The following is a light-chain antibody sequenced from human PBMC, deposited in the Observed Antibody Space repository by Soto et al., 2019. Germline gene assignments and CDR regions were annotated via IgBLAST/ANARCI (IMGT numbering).Light chain of an antibody. Sequence: DIQMTQSPSTLSASVGDRVTITCRASQSISNWLAWYQQKPGKAPRILIYKTSSLESGVPSRFSGSGSGTEFTLTISSLQPDDFATYYCQQYNGYRWTFGQGTKVDI. CDR2: KTS. CDR1: QSISNW. V-gene: IGKV1-5*03. CDR3: QQYNGYRWT. J-gene: IGKJ1*01.